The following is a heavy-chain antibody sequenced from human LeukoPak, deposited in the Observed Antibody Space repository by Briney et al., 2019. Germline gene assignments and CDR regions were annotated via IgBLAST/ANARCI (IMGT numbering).Heavy chain of an antibody. V-gene: IGHV4-34*01. J-gene: IGHJ4*02. CDR2: INHSGST. CDR1: GGSFSGYY. D-gene: IGHD3-22*01. Sequence: KPSETLSLTCAAYGGSFSGYYWSWIRQPPGKGLEWIGEINHSGSTNYNPSLESRVTISVDTSKNQFSLKLSSVTAADTAAYYCARGVGDSSGYYYDDYWGQGTLVTVSS. CDR3: ARGVGDSSGYYYDDY.